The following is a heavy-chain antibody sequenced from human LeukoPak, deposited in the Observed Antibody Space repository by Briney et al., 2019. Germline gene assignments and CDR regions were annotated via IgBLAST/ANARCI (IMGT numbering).Heavy chain of an antibody. Sequence: PSETLSLTCAFYRGSFSGYYWSWIRQPPGKGLEWIGEINHSGSTNYNPSLKSRVTISVDTSKNQFSLKLSSVTAADTAVYYCARYASPSSGAFDIWGQGTMVTVSS. J-gene: IGHJ3*02. CDR3: ARYASPSSGAFDI. D-gene: IGHD3-10*01. CDR2: INHSGST. CDR1: RGSFSGYY. V-gene: IGHV4-34*01.